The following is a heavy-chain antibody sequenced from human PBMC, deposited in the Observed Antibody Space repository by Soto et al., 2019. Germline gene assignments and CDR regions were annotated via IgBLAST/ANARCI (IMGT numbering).Heavy chain of an antibody. D-gene: IGHD2-8*01. V-gene: IGHV3-74*01. Sequence: GGSLRLSCAASGFTFSSYWMHWVRQAPGKGLVWVSRINSDGSSTSYADSVKGRFTISRDNAKNTLYLQMNSLRAEDTAVYYCARDPRYCTNGVCYTDYYYGMDVWGQGTTVTVSS. CDR3: ARDPRYCTNGVCYTDYYYGMDV. J-gene: IGHJ6*02. CDR2: INSDGSST. CDR1: GFTFSSYW.